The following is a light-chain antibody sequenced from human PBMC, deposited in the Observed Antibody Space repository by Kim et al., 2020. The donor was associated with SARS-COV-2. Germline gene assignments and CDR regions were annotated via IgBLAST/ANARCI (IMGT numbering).Light chain of an antibody. J-gene: IGLJ2*01. CDR2: QDS. CDR1: KLGDKY. CDR3: QAWDSSNVV. V-gene: IGLV3-1*01. Sequence: YELTQPPSVSVSPGQTASITCSGYKLGDKYACWYQQKPGQSPVLVIYQDSKRPSGIPERFSGSNSGNTATLTISGTQAMDEADYYCQAWDSSNVVFGGG.